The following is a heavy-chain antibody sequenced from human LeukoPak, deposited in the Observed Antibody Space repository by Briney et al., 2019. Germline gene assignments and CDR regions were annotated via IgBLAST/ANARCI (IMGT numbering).Heavy chain of an antibody. D-gene: IGHD2-2*01. Sequence: SETLSLTCAVYGGSFSGYYWSWIRQPPGKGLEWIGEINHSGSTNYNPSLKSRVTISVDTSKNQFSLKLSSVTAADTAVYYCAREGRCSSTGCLDVWGKGTTVTVSS. V-gene: IGHV4-34*01. CDR1: GGSFSGYY. CDR2: INHSGST. CDR3: AREGRCSSTGCLDV. J-gene: IGHJ6*04.